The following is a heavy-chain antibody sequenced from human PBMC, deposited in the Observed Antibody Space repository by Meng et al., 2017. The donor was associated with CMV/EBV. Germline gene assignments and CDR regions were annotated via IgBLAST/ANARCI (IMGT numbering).Heavy chain of an antibody. CDR2: IYYSGST. V-gene: IGHV4-59*01. D-gene: IGHD5-18*01. CDR1: GGSISSYY. CDR3: ARGGARDTDRLGY. J-gene: IGHJ4*02. Sequence: GSLRLSCTVSGGSISSYYWSWIRQPPGKGLEWIGYIYYSGSTNYNPSLKSRVTISVDTSKNQFSLKLSSVTAADTAVYYCARGGARDTDRLGYWGQGTMVTVSS.